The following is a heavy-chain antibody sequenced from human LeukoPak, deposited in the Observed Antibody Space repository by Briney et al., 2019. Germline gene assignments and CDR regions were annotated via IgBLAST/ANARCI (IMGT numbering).Heavy chain of an antibody. CDR2: INPSSGGT. D-gene: IGHD6-13*01. CDR1: GYTFTSYD. J-gene: IGHJ6*03. CDR3: ARGAPMAAAGTTDYYYLDV. Sequence: ASVKVSCEASGYTFTSYDINWVRQATGQGLEWMGWINPSSGGTGFAQKFQGRVTVTRDMSISTAYMEVSRLRSDDTAVYYCARGAPMAAAGTTDYYYLDVWGRGTAVTVSS. V-gene: IGHV1-2*02.